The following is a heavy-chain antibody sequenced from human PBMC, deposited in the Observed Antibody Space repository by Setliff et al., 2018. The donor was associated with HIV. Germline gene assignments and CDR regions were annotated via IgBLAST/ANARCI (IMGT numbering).Heavy chain of an antibody. D-gene: IGHD1-7*01. CDR3: ARAHLTGTTVGLADY. Sequence: ASVKVSCKASGYTFTDYAMHWVRQAPGQRLEWVGWINVVNGNMKYSQKFQGGVTIIRDTSASTAYMELSSLRSEDTAVYYCARAHLTGTTVGLADYWGQGTLVTVSS. CDR1: GYTFTDYA. J-gene: IGHJ4*02. V-gene: IGHV1-3*01. CDR2: INVVNGNM.